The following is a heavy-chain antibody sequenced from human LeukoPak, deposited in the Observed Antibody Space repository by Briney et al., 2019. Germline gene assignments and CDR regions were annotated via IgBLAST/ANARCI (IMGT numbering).Heavy chain of an antibody. Sequence: PGGSLRLSCAASGFTFRSYAISLVRQAPGEGLEWVSAISGSGCSTYYADSVKGRFTISRDNSKNTLYLQMNSLRAEDTAVYYCAKAGVGMITFGGVIPLEYYYGMDVWGQGTTVTVSS. CDR2: ISGSGCST. V-gene: IGHV3-23*01. D-gene: IGHD3-16*02. J-gene: IGHJ6*02. CDR3: AKAGVGMITFGGVIPLEYYYGMDV. CDR1: GFTFRSYA.